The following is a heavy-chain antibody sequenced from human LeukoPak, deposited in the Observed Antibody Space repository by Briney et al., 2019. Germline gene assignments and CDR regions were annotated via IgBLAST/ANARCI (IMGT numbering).Heavy chain of an antibody. J-gene: IGHJ4*02. CDR1: GGTFSSYA. D-gene: IGHD6-6*01. V-gene: IGHV1-69*13. Sequence: SVKVSCKASGGTFSSYAISWVRQAPGQGLEWMGGIIPIFGTANYAQKFQGRVTITADESTSTAYMELSSPRSEDTAVYYCARVEYSSSSPFDYWGQGTLVTVSS. CDR3: ARVEYSSSSPFDY. CDR2: IIPIFGTA.